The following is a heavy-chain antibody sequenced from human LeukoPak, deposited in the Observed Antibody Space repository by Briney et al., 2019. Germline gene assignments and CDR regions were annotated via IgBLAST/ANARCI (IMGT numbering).Heavy chain of an antibody. J-gene: IGHJ5*02. Sequence: ASVKVSCKAPGYTFTSYGISWVRQAPGQGLEWMGWISAYNGNTNYAQKLQGRVTMTTDTSTSTAYMELRSLRSDDTAVYYCARDRFVAARQRGNWFDPWGQGTLVTVSS. V-gene: IGHV1-18*01. CDR3: ARDRFVAARQRGNWFDP. CDR2: ISAYNGNT. CDR1: GYTFTSYG. D-gene: IGHD6-6*01.